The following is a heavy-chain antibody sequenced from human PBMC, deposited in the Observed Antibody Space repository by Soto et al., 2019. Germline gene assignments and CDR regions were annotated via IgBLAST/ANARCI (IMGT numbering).Heavy chain of an antibody. CDR1: GGSISSANFY. V-gene: IGHV4-31*03. J-gene: IGHJ4*02. Sequence: QVQLQESGPGLVKSSETLSLTCTVSGGSISSANFYWSWIRQLPGKGLEYIGYIFYSGSTYYNPSLKSRVTISVDPSKPRFALKLSSVTAADTAVYFCARNAQRVYCSGGSCLDYWGQGTLVTVSS. D-gene: IGHD2-15*01. CDR2: IFYSGST. CDR3: ARNAQRVYCSGGSCLDY.